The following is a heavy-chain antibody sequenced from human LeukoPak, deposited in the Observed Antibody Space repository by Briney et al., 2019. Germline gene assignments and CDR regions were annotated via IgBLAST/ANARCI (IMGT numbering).Heavy chain of an antibody. V-gene: IGHV4-61*05. J-gene: IGHJ4*02. D-gene: IGHD3-3*02. CDR3: ARHLDY. Sequence: SETLSLTCTVSGGSISSSSYYWGWIRQPPGKGLEWIGYIYYSGSTNYNPSLKSRVTISVDTSKNQFSLKLNSVTAADTAVYYCARHLDYWGQGTLVTVSS. CDR1: GGSISSSSYY. CDR2: IYYSGST.